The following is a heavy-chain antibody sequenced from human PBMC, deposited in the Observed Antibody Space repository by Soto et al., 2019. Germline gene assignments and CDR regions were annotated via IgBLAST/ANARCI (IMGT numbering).Heavy chain of an antibody. CDR1: GFTFGTYT. J-gene: IGHJ4*02. Sequence: GGSLRLSCAASGFTFGTYTMNWVRQAPGKGLEWVSALGGGGDTHYAESVKGRFTISRDYSKNILLLQMSSLRGEDMAVYYCAKGSGGSRPYYFDYWGQGTLVTVSS. V-gene: IGHV3-23*01. CDR2: LGGGGDT. D-gene: IGHD2-15*01. CDR3: AKGSGGSRPYYFDY.